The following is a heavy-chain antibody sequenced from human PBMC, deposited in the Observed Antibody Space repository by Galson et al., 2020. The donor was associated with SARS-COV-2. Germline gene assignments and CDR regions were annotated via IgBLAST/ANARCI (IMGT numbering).Heavy chain of an antibody. CDR1: GGTFSSYV. CDR3: ARDFRFHDGSGRFRGRAFDI. CDR2: IIPMFDTA. Sequence: SVKVSCKTSGGTFSSYVISWVRQAPGQGLEWMGGIIPMFDTANYAPKFRVRVTITADKITNTAYMELNSLRSEDTAMYFCARDFRFHDGSGRFRGRAFDIWGRGTMVTVSS. J-gene: IGHJ3*02. V-gene: IGHV1-69*06. D-gene: IGHD3-10*01.